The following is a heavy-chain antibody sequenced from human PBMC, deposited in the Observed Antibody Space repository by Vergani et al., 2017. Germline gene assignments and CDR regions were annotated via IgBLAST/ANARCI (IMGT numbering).Heavy chain of an antibody. CDR1: VATFSSYA. V-gene: IGHV1-69*12. J-gene: IGHJ6*02. D-gene: IGHD4-23*01. CDR3: ARDEHDYGGNEPASGMDV. Sequence: QVQLVQSGAEVKKPGSSVKVSCKASVATFSSYAISWVRQSPGQGLEWMGGIIPIFGTANYAQKFQGRVTITADESTSTAYMELSSLRSEDTAVYYCARDEHDYGGNEPASGMDVWGQGTTVTVSS. CDR2: IIPIFGTA.